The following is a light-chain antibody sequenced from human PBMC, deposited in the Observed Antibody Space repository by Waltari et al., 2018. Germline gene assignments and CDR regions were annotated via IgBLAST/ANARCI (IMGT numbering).Light chain of an antibody. V-gene: IGLV3-1*01. J-gene: IGLJ3*02. CDR3: QALGTGAWV. CDR2: QDT. Sequence: SYELTQPPSVSVSPGQTASITCSGDILGTKYASWYQQKPCQSPLLVSYQDTKRPSEIPERFPGSKSANAATLTITGTQAMDEADYYCQALGTGAWVFGGGTKLTVL. CDR1: ILGTKY.